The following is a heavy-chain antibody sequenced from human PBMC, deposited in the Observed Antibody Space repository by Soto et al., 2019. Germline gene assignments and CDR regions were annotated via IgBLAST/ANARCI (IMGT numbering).Heavy chain of an antibody. Sequence: QVQLVESGGGVVQPGRSLRLSCAASGFTFSSYAMHWVRQAPGKGLEWVAVISYDGSNKYYADSVKGRFTISRDNSKNTLYLQMNSLSAEDTAVYYCARVKFEYSSSAGVDYWGQGTLVTVSS. CDR3: ARVKFEYSSSAGVDY. V-gene: IGHV3-30-3*01. J-gene: IGHJ4*02. D-gene: IGHD6-6*01. CDR2: ISYDGSNK. CDR1: GFTFSSYA.